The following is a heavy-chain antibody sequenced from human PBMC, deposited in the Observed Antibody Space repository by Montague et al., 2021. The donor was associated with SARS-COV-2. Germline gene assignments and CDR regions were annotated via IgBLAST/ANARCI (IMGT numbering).Heavy chain of an antibody. CDR1: GGSFSGYY. CDR3: ARRGYSYYYYGMDV. V-gene: IGHV4-34*01. J-gene: IGHJ6*02. CDR2: INHSGST. D-gene: IGHD5-24*01. Sequence: SETLSLTCAVYGGSFSGYYWSWIRQPPGKGLEWIGEINHSGSTNYNPSLKSRVTISVDTSKNQFSLKLSSVTAADTAVYYCARRGYSYYYYGMDVWGQGTLVTVSS.